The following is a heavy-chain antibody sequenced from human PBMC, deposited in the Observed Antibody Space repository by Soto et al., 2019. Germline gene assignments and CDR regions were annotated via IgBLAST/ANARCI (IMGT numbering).Heavy chain of an antibody. D-gene: IGHD2-2*01. V-gene: IGHV3-33*01. CDR2: IWYGGKKT. Sequence: QVHLVESGGGVVQPGRSLRLSCAASGFSFNDFGVHWVRQAPGKGLEWVAVIWYGGKKTNYVDSVKGRFIISRDISKNMVYLQMNSLSDEDTAVYYCARENAPPYFDYWGQGTLVTVSS. CDR3: ARENAPPYFDY. J-gene: IGHJ4*02. CDR1: GFSFNDFG.